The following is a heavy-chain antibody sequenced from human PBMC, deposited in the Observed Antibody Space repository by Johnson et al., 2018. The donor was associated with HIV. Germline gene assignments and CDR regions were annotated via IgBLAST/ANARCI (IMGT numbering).Heavy chain of an antibody. CDR3: TTDVRPKYRHYAFDI. D-gene: IGHD3-10*02. V-gene: IGHV3-15*01. CDR2: SRNKANNYIT. J-gene: IGHJ3*02. CDR1: GFTFSNAW. Sequence: VQLVESGGGLVKPGGSLKLSCTASGFTFSNAWMNWVRHAPGKGLEWVGRSRNKANNYITQYAASVKGRFTISRDDSKNTRYLQMNSLKNEDTAVYYCTTDVRPKYRHYAFDIWGQGTMVTVSS.